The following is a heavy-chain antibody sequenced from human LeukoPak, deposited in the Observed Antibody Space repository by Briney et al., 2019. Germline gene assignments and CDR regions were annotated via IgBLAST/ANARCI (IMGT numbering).Heavy chain of an antibody. D-gene: IGHD1-26*01. CDR2: IYYSGST. J-gene: IGHJ4*02. CDR1: GVSISSYY. V-gene: IGHV4-59*08. Sequence: SETLSLTCTVSGVSISSYYWSWIRQPPGKGLEWIGYIYYSGSTNYNPSLKSRVTISLDTSKNQFSLKLSSVTAADTAVYYCAGNSGSYRLFDYWGQGTLVTVSS. CDR3: AGNSGSYRLFDY.